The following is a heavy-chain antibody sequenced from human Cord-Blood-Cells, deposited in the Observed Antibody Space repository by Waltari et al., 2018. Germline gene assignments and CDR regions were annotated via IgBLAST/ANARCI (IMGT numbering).Heavy chain of an antibody. Sequence: EVQLVESGGGLVQPGGSLKLSCAASGFTFSGSAMHWVRQASGKGLDWVGRIRSKANSYATAYAASVKGRFTISRDDAKNTAYLQMNSLKTEDTAVYYCTAPLVRYWGQGTLVTVSS. D-gene: IGHD6-13*01. CDR3: TAPLVRY. J-gene: IGHJ4*02. V-gene: IGHV3-73*02. CDR2: IRSKANSYAT. CDR1: GFTFSGSA.